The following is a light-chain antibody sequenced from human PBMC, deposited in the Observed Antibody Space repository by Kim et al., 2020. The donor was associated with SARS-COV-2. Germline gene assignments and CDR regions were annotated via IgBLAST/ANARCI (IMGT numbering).Light chain of an antibody. J-gene: IGLJ3*02. V-gene: IGLV3-19*01. CDR2: GDK. CDR1: SLRGYY. Sequence: ALGQTVTITCQGDSLRGYYARWFRQKSGQAPILVIYGDKNRPSGIPDRFSGSGSGNTASLTITGAQAEDEADYYCNSRDSSGNHVLFGGGTQLTVL. CDR3: NSRDSSGNHVL.